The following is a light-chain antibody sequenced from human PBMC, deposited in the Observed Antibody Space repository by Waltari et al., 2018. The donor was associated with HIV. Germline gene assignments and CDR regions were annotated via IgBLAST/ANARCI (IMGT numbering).Light chain of an antibody. V-gene: IGLV1-44*01. Sequence: QSVLTQPPSASGTPGQRVSISCSGSSSNIGSNIVNWYQQLPGTAPKLLIYSNKQRPPGVPDRFSGSKSGTSASLAISGLQSEDEADYYCAAWEDSLNAWVFGGGTKLTVL. CDR3: AAWEDSLNAWV. J-gene: IGLJ3*02. CDR2: SNK. CDR1: SSNIGSNI.